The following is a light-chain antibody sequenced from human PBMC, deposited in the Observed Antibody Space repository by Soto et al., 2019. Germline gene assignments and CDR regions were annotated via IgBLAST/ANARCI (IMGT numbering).Light chain of an antibody. V-gene: IGKV1-5*01. CDR2: DAS. Sequence: DIQMTQSPSSLFASVGDKFTITCRPTESVSKWLAWYQEKPGKPPRTVIYDASTLESGVTSRFSGSGSGTEFTLTISSLQPDDFAIYYCQQCNGYSWKFGQGTKVDIK. CDR1: ESVSKW. CDR3: QQCNGYSWK. J-gene: IGKJ1*01.